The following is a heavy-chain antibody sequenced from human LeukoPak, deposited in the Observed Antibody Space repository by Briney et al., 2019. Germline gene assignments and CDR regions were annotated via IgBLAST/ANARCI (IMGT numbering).Heavy chain of an antibody. CDR2: IGASGDNT. Sequence: GGSLRLSCAVSGFTFNNYAMSWVRQAPGKGLEWVSAIGASGDNTYYADSVKGRFTISRDNSKNMLNLHMNSLRAEDTAIYHCAKAAASDTVTTLGVDYWGQGTLVTVSS. D-gene: IGHD4-17*01. CDR3: AKAAASDTVTTLGVDY. V-gene: IGHV3-23*01. J-gene: IGHJ4*02. CDR1: GFTFNNYA.